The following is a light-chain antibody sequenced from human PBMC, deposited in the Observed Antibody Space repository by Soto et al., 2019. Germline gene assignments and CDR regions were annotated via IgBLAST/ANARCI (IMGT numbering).Light chain of an antibody. V-gene: IGKV4-1*01. J-gene: IGKJ4*01. CDR1: QSVLYSPNNKNY. CDR3: QQYYSPPLT. Sequence: DIVMTQSPDSLAVSLGERATINCKSSQSVLYSPNNKNYVAWYQQRPGQPPKLLIYWTSIREPGVPDRFSGSGSGTDFTLTISSLQAEDVAVYFCQQYYSPPLTFGGGTKVEIK. CDR2: WTS.